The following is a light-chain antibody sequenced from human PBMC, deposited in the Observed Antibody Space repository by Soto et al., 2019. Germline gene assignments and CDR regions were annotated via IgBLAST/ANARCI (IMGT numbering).Light chain of an antibody. Sequence: QSVLTQPPSASGSPGQSVTISCTGTSSDIGGYNYVSWYQQHPGKAPKLLIYEVSKRPSGVPDRFTGSKSGKTAALTVSGLQSEDEADYYCSSYGGRNNLDFGTGTKLTVL. J-gene: IGLJ1*01. CDR2: EVS. CDR1: SSDIGGYNY. V-gene: IGLV2-8*01. CDR3: SSYGGRNNLD.